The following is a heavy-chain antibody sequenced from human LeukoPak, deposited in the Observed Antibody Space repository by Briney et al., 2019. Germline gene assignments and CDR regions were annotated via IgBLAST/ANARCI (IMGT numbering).Heavy chain of an antibody. D-gene: IGHD2-15*01. J-gene: IGHJ6*02. V-gene: IGHV4-39*01. Sequence: SETLSLTCTVSGGSISPNYWGWIRQPPGKGLEWIGSIYYSGSTYYNPSLKSRVTISVDTSKNQFSLKLSSVTAADTAVYYCRAAPKDYYYGMDVWGQGTTVTVSS. CDR1: GGSISPNY. CDR3: RAAPKDYYYGMDV. CDR2: IYYSGST.